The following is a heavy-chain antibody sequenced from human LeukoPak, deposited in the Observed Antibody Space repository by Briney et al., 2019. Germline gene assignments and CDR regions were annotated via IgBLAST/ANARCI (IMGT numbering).Heavy chain of an antibody. D-gene: IGHD1-26*01. CDR1: GYIFSNFFSSYG. Sequence: ASVKVSCKASGYIFSNFFSSYGITWVRQAPGQGLEWMGWISPYNGKTKFAQKFQGIVTMTTETSTSTAYMELRSLRSDDTAVYYCARDRARGSPYHNWFDPWGQGTLVTVSS. CDR3: ARDRARGSPYHNWFDP. V-gene: IGHV1-18*01. J-gene: IGHJ5*02. CDR2: ISPYNGKT.